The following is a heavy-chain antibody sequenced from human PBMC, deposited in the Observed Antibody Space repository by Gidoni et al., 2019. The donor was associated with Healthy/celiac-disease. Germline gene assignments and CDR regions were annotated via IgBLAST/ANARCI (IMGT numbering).Heavy chain of an antibody. CDR3: ARDAGIGSDDAFDI. V-gene: IGHV3-21*01. D-gene: IGHD1-26*01. CDR2: ISSSSSYI. J-gene: IGHJ3*02. Sequence: EVQLVESGGGLVKPGGSLSLSCAASGFTFSSYSMNWVRQAPGKGLEWVSSISSSSSYIYYADSVKGRFTISRDNAKNSLYLKMNSLRAEDTAVYYCARDAGIGSDDAFDIWGQGTMVTVSS. CDR1: GFTFSSYS.